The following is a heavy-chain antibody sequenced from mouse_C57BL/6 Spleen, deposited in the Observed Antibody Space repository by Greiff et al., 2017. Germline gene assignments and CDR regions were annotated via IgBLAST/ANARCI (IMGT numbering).Heavy chain of an antibody. Sequence: VQLQQPGAELVKPGASVKLSCKASGYTFTSYWMHWVKQRPGQGLEWIGMIHPNSGSTNYNEKFKSKATLTVDKSSSTAYMQLSSLTSEDSAVYYCARERYDPWFAYWGQGTLLTVSA. D-gene: IGHD2-3*01. CDR2: IHPNSGST. CDR1: GYTFTSYW. CDR3: ARERYDPWFAY. V-gene: IGHV1-64*01. J-gene: IGHJ3*01.